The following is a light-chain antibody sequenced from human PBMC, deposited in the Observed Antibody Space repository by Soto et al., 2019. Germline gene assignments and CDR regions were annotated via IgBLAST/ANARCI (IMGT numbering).Light chain of an antibody. V-gene: IGKV3-20*01. CDR2: GAS. J-gene: IGKJ5*01. Sequence: EIVLTQSPGTLSLSPGERATLSCRASQSVSRSYLAWYQHKPGQAPRLLIYGASSRATGIPDRFSGSGYGTDFTLTISRLGPEDFAVYYCQQYGSSPPVTFGQGTRLEIK. CDR1: QSVSRSY. CDR3: QQYGSSPPVT.